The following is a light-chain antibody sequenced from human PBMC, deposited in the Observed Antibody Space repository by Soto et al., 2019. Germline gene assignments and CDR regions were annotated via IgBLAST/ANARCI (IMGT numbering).Light chain of an antibody. Sequence: EIVLTQSPATLSLSPGEGATLSYRASQSVDSHLAWYQQKPGQAPRLLIYDASYRAAGIPARFSGSGSGTDFTLNISGLEAEDFAVYFCQQRGKWPLTFGGGTKVEI. CDR3: QQRGKWPLT. CDR1: QSVDSH. J-gene: IGKJ4*02. V-gene: IGKV3-11*01. CDR2: DAS.